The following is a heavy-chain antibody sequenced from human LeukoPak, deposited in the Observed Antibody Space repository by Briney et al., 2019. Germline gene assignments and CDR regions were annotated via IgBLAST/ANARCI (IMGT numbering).Heavy chain of an antibody. J-gene: IGHJ4*02. Sequence: SETLSLACTVSGGSISSYYWNWIRQPPGKGLEWIGYIYTSGSTNYNPPLKSRVTISVDTSKNQFSLKLSSVTAADTAVYYCARRTWGVYYFDFWGQGTLVTVSS. V-gene: IGHV4-4*08. CDR2: IYTSGST. CDR3: ARRTWGVYYFDF. CDR1: GGSISSYY. D-gene: IGHD3-10*01.